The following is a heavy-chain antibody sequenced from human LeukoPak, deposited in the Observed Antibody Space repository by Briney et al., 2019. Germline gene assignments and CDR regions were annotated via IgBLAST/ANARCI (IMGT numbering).Heavy chain of an antibody. CDR1: GGSISSSSYY. Sequence: SETLSLTCTLSGGSISSSSYYWGWIRQPPGKGLVWVGSIYYSGSTYYNPSLKSRVTISVDTSKNQFSLKLSSVTAADTAVYYCARSIAVAHDAFDIWGQGTMVTVSS. CDR2: IYYSGST. J-gene: IGHJ3*02. CDR3: ARSIAVAHDAFDI. V-gene: IGHV4-39*01. D-gene: IGHD6-19*01.